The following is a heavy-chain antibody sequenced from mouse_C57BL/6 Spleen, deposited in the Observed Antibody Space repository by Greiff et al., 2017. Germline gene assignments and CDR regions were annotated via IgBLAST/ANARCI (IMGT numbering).Heavy chain of an antibody. CDR1: GFNIKDYY. CDR3: TTAYYYYGSSYVGYFDV. Sequence: VQLKHSGAELVRPGASVKLSCTASGFNIKDYYMHWVKQRPEQGLEWIGRIDPEDGDTEYAPKFQGKATMTADTSSNTAYLQLSSLTSEDTAVYYCTTAYYYYGSSYVGYFDVWGTGTTVTVSS. D-gene: IGHD1-1*01. J-gene: IGHJ1*03. CDR2: IDPEDGDT. V-gene: IGHV14-1*01.